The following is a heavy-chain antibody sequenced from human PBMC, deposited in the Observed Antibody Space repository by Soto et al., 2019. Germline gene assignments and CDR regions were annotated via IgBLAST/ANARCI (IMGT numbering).Heavy chain of an antibody. V-gene: IGHV3-30*04. J-gene: IGHJ6*02. CDR3: ARDNDSGTYYHYDMNV. CDR1: GFTFSNYA. CDR2: MSYDGTNK. D-gene: IGHD3-10*01. Sequence: QVKLVESGGGVVQPGRSLRLSCAASGFTFSNYAMHWVRQAPGKGLAWVAVMSYDGTNKYYADSVKGRFTISRDNSKETLYQQINSQRGEDTAVYYRARDNDSGTYYHYDMNVWGQETTFTVSS.